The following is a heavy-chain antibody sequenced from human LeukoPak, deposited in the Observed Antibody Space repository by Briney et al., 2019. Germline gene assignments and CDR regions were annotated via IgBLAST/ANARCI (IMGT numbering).Heavy chain of an antibody. V-gene: IGHV3-33*03. CDR2: IWYDSRDR. J-gene: IGHJ4*02. Sequence: PGMSLRLSCAASGFSFSATGMYWVRQAPGKGVEWVAGIWYDSRDRYYADSVKDRFTISRDNSRNTLFLQMSGLTAEDTAVYYCAKGSFWPAPAEYFGSWGQGTLVTVTS. CDR3: AKGSFWPAPAEYFGS. CDR1: GFSFSATG. D-gene: IGHD1-26*01.